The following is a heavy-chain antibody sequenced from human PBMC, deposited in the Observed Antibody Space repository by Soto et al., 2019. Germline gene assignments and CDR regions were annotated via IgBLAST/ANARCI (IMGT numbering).Heavy chain of an antibody. Sequence: QVKLQESGPGLVKPSQTLSLTCTVSGGSISSGGYYWSWIRQHPGQGLAWIGSIYYSGISYYNPPLKSRVTISVDTSKNQFSLKLSSVTAADTAVYYCARGVLHWCQGTLVTVAS. D-gene: IGHD3-16*01. CDR2: IYYSGIS. CDR3: ARGVLH. V-gene: IGHV4-31*03. J-gene: IGHJ4*02. CDR1: GGSISSGGYY.